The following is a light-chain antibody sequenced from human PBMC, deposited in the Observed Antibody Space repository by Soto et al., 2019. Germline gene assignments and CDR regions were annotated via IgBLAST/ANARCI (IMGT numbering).Light chain of an antibody. V-gene: IGKV3-15*01. J-gene: IGKJ1*01. CDR3: QQYNDWPLT. CDR2: GAF. CDR1: QSVSSN. Sequence: EILMTQSPVTLSVSPGERATLSCRASQSVSSNLAWYQQKPGQAPSLLIYGAFTRATGIPARFSGTGSGTEFTLTISILQSEDFALYYCQQYNDWPLTFGQGTKVEI.